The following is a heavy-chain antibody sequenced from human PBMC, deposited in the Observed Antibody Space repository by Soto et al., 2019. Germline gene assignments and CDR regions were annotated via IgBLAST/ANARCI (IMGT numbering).Heavy chain of an antibody. CDR2: IYYSGST. V-gene: IGHV4-61*01. Sequence: QVQLQESGPGLVKPSETLSLTCTVSGGSVSSGSYYWSWIRQPPGKGLEWIGYIYYSGSTNYNPSLKSRVTISVDTSKNKFSLKLSSVTAADTAVYYCARYSRVLVGDYYFDYWGQGTLVTVSS. CDR3: ARYSRVLVGDYYFDY. D-gene: IGHD6-19*01. CDR1: GGSVSSGSYY. J-gene: IGHJ4*02.